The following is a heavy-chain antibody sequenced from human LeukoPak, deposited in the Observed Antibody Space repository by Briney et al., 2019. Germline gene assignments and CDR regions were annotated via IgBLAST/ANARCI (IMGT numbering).Heavy chain of an antibody. CDR3: ARGRSSGWSTGWFDP. CDR2: ISAYNGNT. D-gene: IGHD6-19*01. V-gene: IGHV1-18*01. J-gene: IGHJ5*02. Sequence: VASVKVSCKASGYTFTSYGISWVRQAPGQGLEWMGWISAYNGNTNYAQKLQGRVTMTTDTSTSTAYMELSSLRSEDTAVYYCARGRSSGWSTGWFDPWGQGTLVTVSS. CDR1: GYTFTSYG.